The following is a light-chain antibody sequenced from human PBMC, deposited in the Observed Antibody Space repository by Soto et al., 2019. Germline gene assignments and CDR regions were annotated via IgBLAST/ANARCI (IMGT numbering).Light chain of an antibody. Sequence: QYVLTQPASVSGSPGQSITISCTGTSSDVGGYNYVSWYQHHPGKAPKLMIYDVTNRPSGVSNRFSGSKSGNTASLTISGLQAEDEADYYCSSYTSSNIPVFGGGTQLTVL. CDR2: DVT. V-gene: IGLV2-14*03. CDR1: SSDVGGYNY. CDR3: SSYTSSNIPV. J-gene: IGLJ7*01.